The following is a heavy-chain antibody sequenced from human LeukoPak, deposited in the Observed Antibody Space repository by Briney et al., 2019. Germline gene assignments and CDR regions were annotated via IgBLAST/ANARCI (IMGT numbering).Heavy chain of an antibody. J-gene: IGHJ4*02. CDR1: GGSISSGGYY. D-gene: IGHD3-22*01. CDR2: IYYSGST. CDR3: ARATYDSSGYYFVVGY. Sequence: PSQTLSLTCTVSGGSISSGGYYWSWIRQHPGKGLEWIGYIYYSGSTYYNPSLKSRVTISVDTSKNQFSLKLSSVTAADTAVYYCARATYDSSGYYFVVGYWDQGTLVTVSS. V-gene: IGHV4-31*03.